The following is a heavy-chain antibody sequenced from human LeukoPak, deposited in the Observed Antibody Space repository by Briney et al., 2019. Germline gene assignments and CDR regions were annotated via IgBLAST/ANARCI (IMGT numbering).Heavy chain of an antibody. CDR1: GGSISSPTYY. V-gene: IGHV4-39*02. D-gene: IGHD3-9*01. CDR3: ATTFYDVLTGYHDVFDI. CDR2: IYYSGKT. J-gene: IGHJ3*02. Sequence: SGTLSLTCSVSGGSISSPTYYWGWLRQSPGKGVEWIGGIYYSGKTYYNPTLQARVTISGDTSNNHFSLNLVSVTVADTAFYYCATTFYDVLTGYHDVFDIWGRGTMVTVSS.